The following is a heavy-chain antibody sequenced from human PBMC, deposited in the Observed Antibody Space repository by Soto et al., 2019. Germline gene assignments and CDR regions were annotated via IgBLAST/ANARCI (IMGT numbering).Heavy chain of an antibody. Sequence: TSETLSLTCTVSGGPISNSNYYWGWIRQSPGKGLEWIGNFYYSGTTYYNPSLESRVTISGDTSKNQFSLKLNSVTAADTAVYYCARTFTTFIGVAFDHWGQGTLVTVSS. D-gene: IGHD3-22*01. CDR3: ARTFTTFIGVAFDH. CDR1: GGPISNSNYY. CDR2: FYYSGTT. V-gene: IGHV4-39*01. J-gene: IGHJ4*02.